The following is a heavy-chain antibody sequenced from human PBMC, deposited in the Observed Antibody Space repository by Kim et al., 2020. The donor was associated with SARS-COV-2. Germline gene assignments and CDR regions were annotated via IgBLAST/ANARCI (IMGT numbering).Heavy chain of an antibody. Sequence: QKVQARVTITSDTSATTTYLELRSLRSEDTAVYYCARGYCGGGACPNYFDNWGQGTLVTVSS. V-gene: IGHV1-3*01. CDR3: ARGYCGGGACPNYFDN. J-gene: IGHJ4*02. D-gene: IGHD2-21*01.